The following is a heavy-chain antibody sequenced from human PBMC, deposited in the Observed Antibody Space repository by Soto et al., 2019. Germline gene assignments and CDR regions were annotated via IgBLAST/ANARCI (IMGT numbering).Heavy chain of an antibody. V-gene: IGHV3-53*01. CDR1: VFTVISNY. Sequence: GGSLRLSCASSVFTVISNYMSWVRQAPGKGLEWVSVIYSGGSTYYADSVKGRFTISRDNSKNTLYLQMNSLRAEDTAVYYCARDRYYYDSSGPQDYGMDVWGQGTTVTVSS. D-gene: IGHD3-22*01. CDR2: IYSGGST. CDR3: ARDRYYYDSSGPQDYGMDV. J-gene: IGHJ6*02.